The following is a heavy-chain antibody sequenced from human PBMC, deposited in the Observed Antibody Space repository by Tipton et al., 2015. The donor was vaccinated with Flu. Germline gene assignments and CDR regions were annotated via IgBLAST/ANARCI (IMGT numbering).Heavy chain of an antibody. CDR1: GFTFSSYA. D-gene: IGHD2-2*01. J-gene: IGHJ6*02. Sequence: QLVQSGGGLVQPGGSLRLSCAAYGFTFSSYAMHWVRQAPGKGLEYVSAISSNGGSTYYADSVKGRFTISRDNSKNTLYLQMGSLRAEDMAVYYCARGASSTLYSGMDVWGQGTTVTVSS. CDR2: ISSNGGST. CDR3: ARGASSTLYSGMDV. V-gene: IGHV3-64*07.